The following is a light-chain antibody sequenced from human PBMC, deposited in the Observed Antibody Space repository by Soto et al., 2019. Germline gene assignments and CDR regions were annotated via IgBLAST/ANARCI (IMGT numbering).Light chain of an antibody. CDR3: RQHNSFSIT. J-gene: IGKJ5*01. Sequence: DTHMTQSPSTSSCSVGYKVNITCXASQTISSWLAWYQQKPGKAPKLLIYKASTLKSGVPSRFSGSGSGTEFTLTISSLQPDDFATYYCRQHNSFSITFGQGTRLEIK. V-gene: IGKV1-5*03. CDR1: QTISSW. CDR2: KAS.